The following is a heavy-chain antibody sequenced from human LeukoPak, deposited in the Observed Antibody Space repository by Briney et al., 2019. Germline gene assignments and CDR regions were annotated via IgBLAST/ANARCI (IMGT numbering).Heavy chain of an antibody. CDR2: ISSSSSYI. CDR1: GFTFSSYS. Sequence: GGSLRLSCAASGFTFSSYSMNWVRQAPGKGLEWVSSISSSSSYIYYADSVKGRFTISRDNAKNSLYLQMNSLRAEDTAVYYCARDNGDYDFFTGMDVWGKGTTVTVSS. J-gene: IGHJ6*03. V-gene: IGHV3-21*01. D-gene: IGHD3-3*01. CDR3: ARDNGDYDFFTGMDV.